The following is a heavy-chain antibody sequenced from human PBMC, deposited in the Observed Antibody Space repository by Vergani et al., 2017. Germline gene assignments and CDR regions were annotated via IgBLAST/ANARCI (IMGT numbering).Heavy chain of an antibody. CDR1: GYTFSGYY. J-gene: IGHJ6*03. Sequence: QVQLVQSGAEVKKPGASVKVSCKASGYTFSGYYMHWVRPAPGQGLEWMGWINPNSGGPNYAQKFQGRVTLTRDTSISPAYMELGRLRSDDTAVYYCARWYVASGWDYYYMDVWGKGTTVTVSS. CDR2: INPNSGGP. D-gene: IGHD2-15*01. V-gene: IGHV1-2*02. CDR3: ARWYVASGWDYYYMDV.